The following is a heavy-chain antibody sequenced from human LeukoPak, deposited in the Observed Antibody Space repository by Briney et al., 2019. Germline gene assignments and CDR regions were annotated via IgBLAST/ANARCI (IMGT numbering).Heavy chain of an antibody. J-gene: IGHJ4*02. Sequence: GRSLRLSCAASGITFSGYAMHWVRQAPGKGLEWVAVVSYDGRHKYYADSVKGRFTISRDNSNNTLYLEMNSLRAEDTAMYYCARDWGFDYWGQGTLVTVSS. CDR1: GITFSGYA. V-gene: IGHV3-30*04. CDR3: ARDWGFDY. D-gene: IGHD3-16*01. CDR2: VSYDGRHK.